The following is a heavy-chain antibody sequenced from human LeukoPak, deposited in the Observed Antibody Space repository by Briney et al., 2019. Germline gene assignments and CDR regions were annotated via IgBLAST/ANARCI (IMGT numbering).Heavy chain of an antibody. CDR1: GFTFSSYS. D-gene: IGHD3-10*01. CDR3: ASLTPYYYGSGSYYPNAFDI. V-gene: IGHV3-21*01. J-gene: IGHJ3*02. Sequence: GGSLRLSCAASGFTFSSYSMNWVRQAPGKGLEWVSSISSSSSYIYYADSVKGRFTISRDNAKNSLYLQMNSLRAEDTAVYYCASLTPYYYGSGSYYPNAFDIWGQGTMVTVSS. CDR2: ISSSSSYI.